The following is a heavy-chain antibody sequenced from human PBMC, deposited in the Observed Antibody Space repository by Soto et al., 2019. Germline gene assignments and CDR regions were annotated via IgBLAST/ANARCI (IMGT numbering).Heavy chain of an antibody. CDR1: GYTFTSYG. Sequence: GASVKVSCKASGYTFTSYGISWVRQAPGQGLEWMGWISAYNGNTNYAQKLQGRVTMTTDTSTSTAYMELRSLRSDDTAVYYCARDRGYSSSWYVVDWFDPWGQGTLVTVSS. D-gene: IGHD6-13*01. CDR3: ARDRGYSSSWYVVDWFDP. J-gene: IGHJ5*02. CDR2: ISAYNGNT. V-gene: IGHV1-18*01.